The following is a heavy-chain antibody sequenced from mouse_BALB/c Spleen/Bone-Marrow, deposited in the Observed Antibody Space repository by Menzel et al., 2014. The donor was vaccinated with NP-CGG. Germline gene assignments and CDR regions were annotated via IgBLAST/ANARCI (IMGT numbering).Heavy chain of an antibody. CDR2: IYWDDDK. CDR1: GFSLSTSGMG. Sequence: ESGPGILQPSQTLSLTCSFSGFSLSTSGMGVSWIRQPSGKGLEWLAYIYWDDDKRYNPSLKSRLTISKDTSRNQVFLNITSVDSADTATYYCARYYDSTYFDYWGQGSTLTVSS. CDR3: ARYYDSTYFDY. D-gene: IGHD1-1*01. J-gene: IGHJ2*01. V-gene: IGHV8-12*01.